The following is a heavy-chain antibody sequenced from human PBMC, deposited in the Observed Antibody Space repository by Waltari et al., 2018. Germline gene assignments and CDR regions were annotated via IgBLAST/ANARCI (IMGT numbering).Heavy chain of an antibody. CDR1: GGSMSSSSFY. J-gene: IGHJ4*02. D-gene: IGHD3-22*01. Sequence: QMQVQESGPGLVKPSETLSLTCTVSGGSMSSSSFYWGWIRQSPGKGLEWIGGIYYSGSISYNPSLKIRVTISVDTSKNQFSLRVNSVTAADTAVYYCARGGFHYDRSEYLFDYWGQGTLVTVSS. CDR3: ARGGFHYDRSEYLFDY. CDR2: IYYSGSI. V-gene: IGHV4-39*07.